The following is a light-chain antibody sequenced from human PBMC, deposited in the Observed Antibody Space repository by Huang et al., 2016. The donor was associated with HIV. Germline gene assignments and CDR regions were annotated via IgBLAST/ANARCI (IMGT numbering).Light chain of an antibody. CDR3: QERET. CDR1: QHVGTY. Sequence: EIVLTQSPATLSFSPGERATLSCRASQHVGTYLPWYQQKPGQATRHLIYDASDRATGVPGSVRGSGSGTDFTLTITSRDPEDFAVYCCQERETFGQGTRVEFK. J-gene: IGKJ1*01. CDR2: DAS. V-gene: IGKV3-11*01.